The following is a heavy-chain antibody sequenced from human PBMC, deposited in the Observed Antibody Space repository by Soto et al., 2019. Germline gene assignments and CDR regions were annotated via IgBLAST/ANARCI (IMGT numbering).Heavy chain of an antibody. CDR3: AKYSVIAYYSDQLNPYGFDP. CDR2: IYYSSNT. Sequence: PSGPLDLTCTASGGPVGSVSYAGSWIRQPLGRGLEWLGYIYYSSNTDYNPSLRGRATRSVDKAKNHFTMQLSSLTSADTAIYYCAKYSVIAYYSDQLNPYGFDPWGQGTLVTVSS. D-gene: IGHD4-17*01. V-gene: IGHV4-61*03. J-gene: IGHJ5*02. CDR1: GGPVGSVSYA.